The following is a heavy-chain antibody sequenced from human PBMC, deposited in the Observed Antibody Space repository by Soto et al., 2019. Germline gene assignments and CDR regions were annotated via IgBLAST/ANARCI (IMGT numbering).Heavy chain of an antibody. CDR1: GFTFSNYA. Sequence: PGGSLRLSCATSGFTFSNYAMNWVRQAPGKGLEWVSSIGGNGGSTYYADSVKGRFTISRDNSKNTLYLQMNSLRAEDTAVYYCAGRSYDSGSYNFDYWGQGILVTVSS. J-gene: IGHJ4*02. D-gene: IGHD3-10*01. CDR3: AGRSYDSGSYNFDY. CDR2: IGGNGGST. V-gene: IGHV3-23*01.